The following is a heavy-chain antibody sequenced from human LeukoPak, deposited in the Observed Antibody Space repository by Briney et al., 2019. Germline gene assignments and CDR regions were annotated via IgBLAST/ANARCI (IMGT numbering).Heavy chain of an antibody. Sequence: GGSLRLSCEVSGFSFSTYWMSWVRQAPGRGLEWVGQTNEHETEKYYGDAVRGRFTIYRDNAKNSLYLQMNSLRPEDTAVYYCARDSRGTTFDYWGQGTLVTVSS. J-gene: IGHJ4*02. CDR1: GFSFSTYW. V-gene: IGHV3-7*01. D-gene: IGHD3-16*01. CDR3: ARDSRGTTFDY. CDR2: TNEHETEK.